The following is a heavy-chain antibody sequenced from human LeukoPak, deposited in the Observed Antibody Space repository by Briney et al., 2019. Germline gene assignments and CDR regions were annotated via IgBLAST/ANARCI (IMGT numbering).Heavy chain of an antibody. V-gene: IGHV1-2*02. CDR3: ARGRSVTTSSPFDY. Sequence: ASVKVSCTASGYTVTVNYLHWVRQAPRQGLEWMGWINPNSGGTKHGQKFQGRVSMTRDTSISTAYLELSSLRSDDTAVYYCARGRSVTTSSPFDYWGQGTLVTVSS. CDR2: INPNSGGT. J-gene: IGHJ4*02. CDR1: GYTVTVNY. D-gene: IGHD4-17*01.